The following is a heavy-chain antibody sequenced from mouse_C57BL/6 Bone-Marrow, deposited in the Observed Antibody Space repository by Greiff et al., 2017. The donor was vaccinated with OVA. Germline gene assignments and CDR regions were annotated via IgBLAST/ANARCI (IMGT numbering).Heavy chain of an antibody. Sequence: VQLQQPGAELVRPGTSVKLSCKASGYTFTSYWMHWVKQRPGQGLEWIGVIDPSDSYTNYNQKFKGKATLTVDTSSSTAYMQLSSLTSEDSAVYYCARGGYDGSYWGQGTLVTVSA. V-gene: IGHV1-59*01. CDR2: IDPSDSYT. CDR1: GYTFTSYW. D-gene: IGHD2-2*01. CDR3: ARGGYDGSY. J-gene: IGHJ3*01.